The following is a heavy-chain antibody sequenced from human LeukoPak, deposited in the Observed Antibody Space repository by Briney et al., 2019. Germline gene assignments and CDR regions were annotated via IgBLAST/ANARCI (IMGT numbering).Heavy chain of an antibody. Sequence: ASVMVSCKVSGYTLSELSMHWVRQAPGKGLEWMGGFDPEDGETIYAQKFQGRVTMTEDTSTDTAYMELSSLRSEDTAVYYCATSGYCSSTSCPIDYWGQGTLVTVSS. CDR1: GYTLSELS. D-gene: IGHD2-2*01. V-gene: IGHV1-24*01. CDR3: ATSGYCSSTSCPIDY. J-gene: IGHJ4*02. CDR2: FDPEDGET.